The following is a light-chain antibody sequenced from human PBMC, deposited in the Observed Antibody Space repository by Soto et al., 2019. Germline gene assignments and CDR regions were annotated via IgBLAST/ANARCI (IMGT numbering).Light chain of an antibody. CDR1: QSLNSSY. J-gene: IGKJ5*01. CDR2: DAS. V-gene: IGKV3-20*01. Sequence: DIVLTQSPGTLSLSRGERATLSCRSSQSLNSSYLAWYQQKPGQAHRLIIYDASRRATGIPDGFSGSVSGTDFTLTISRLEPEDSAVYYCQQYGSSPPITGCPGTRLEIK. CDR3: QQYGSSPPIT.